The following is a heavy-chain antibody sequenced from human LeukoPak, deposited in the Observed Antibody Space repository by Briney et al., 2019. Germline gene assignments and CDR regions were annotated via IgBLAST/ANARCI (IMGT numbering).Heavy chain of an antibody. Sequence: PSETLSLTCTVSGGSLSSSSYYWGWIRQPPGKGLEWIGSIYYSGSTYYDPSLKSRVTISVDTSKNQFSLKLSSVTAADTAVYYCARRGVVPAAMHDAFDIWGQGTMVTVSS. J-gene: IGHJ3*02. CDR1: GGSLSSSSYY. CDR3: ARRGVVPAAMHDAFDI. D-gene: IGHD2-2*01. CDR2: IYYSGST. V-gene: IGHV4-39*01.